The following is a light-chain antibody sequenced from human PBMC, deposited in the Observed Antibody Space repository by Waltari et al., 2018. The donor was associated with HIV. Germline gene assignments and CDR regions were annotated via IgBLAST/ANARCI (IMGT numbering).Light chain of an antibody. Sequence: QSALTQPRSVSGSPGQSVTISCTGTSSDVGGYNYVSWYQQHPGKAPKFMIYDVSKRPSCVPDRFSGSKSGNTASLTISGLQAEDEADYYCCSYAGNYTFVFGGGTKLTVL. V-gene: IGLV2-11*01. CDR2: DVS. J-gene: IGLJ2*01. CDR3: CSYAGNYTFV. CDR1: SSDVGGYNY.